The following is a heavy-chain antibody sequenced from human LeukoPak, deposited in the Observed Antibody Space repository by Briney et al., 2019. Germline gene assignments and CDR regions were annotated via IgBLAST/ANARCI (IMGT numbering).Heavy chain of an antibody. J-gene: IGHJ3*02. CDR1: GGSISSYY. Sequence: SETLSLICTVSGGSISSYYWSWIRQPPGKGLEWIGYIYYSGSTNYNPSLKSRVTISVDTSRNQFSLKLSSVTAADTAVYYCARHGDLRAGSGYVYWSAFDIWGQGTMVTVSS. CDR2: IYYSGST. D-gene: IGHD3-22*01. V-gene: IGHV4-59*08. CDR3: ARHGDLRAGSGYVYWSAFDI.